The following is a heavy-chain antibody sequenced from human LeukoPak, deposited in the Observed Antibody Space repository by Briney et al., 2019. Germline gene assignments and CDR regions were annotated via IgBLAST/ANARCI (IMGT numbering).Heavy chain of an antibody. V-gene: IGHV3-30*03. CDR1: GFTFSTYS. J-gene: IGHJ4*02. CDR3: ATDKDYYDSSGYLDY. Sequence: PGGSLRLSCAASGFTFSTYSMNWVRQAPGKGLEWVAVISYDGSNKYYADSVKGRFTISRDNSKNTLYLQMNSLRAEDTAVYYCATDKDYYDSSGYLDYWGQGTLVTVSS. CDR2: ISYDGSNK. D-gene: IGHD3-22*01.